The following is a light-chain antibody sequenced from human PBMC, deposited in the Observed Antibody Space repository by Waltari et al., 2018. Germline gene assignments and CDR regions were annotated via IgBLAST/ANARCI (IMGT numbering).Light chain of an antibody. CDR2: DAS. CDR1: QSVSSS. J-gene: IGKJ5*01. V-gene: IGKV3-11*01. CDR3: QQRSNWPPIT. Sequence: EIVLTQSPATLSLSPGERATLSCRASQSVSSSLAWYQQNPGQAPRRLIYDASNRATGIPARFSGSGSGTDFTLTISSLETEDFAVYYCQQRSNWPPITFGQGTRLEIK.